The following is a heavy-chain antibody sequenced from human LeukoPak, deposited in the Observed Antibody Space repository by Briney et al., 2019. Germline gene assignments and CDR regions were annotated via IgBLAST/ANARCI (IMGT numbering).Heavy chain of an antibody. CDR3: ATLYGSSAGTFDI. V-gene: IGHV4-59*05. CDR1: GGSISSYY. D-gene: IGHD6-6*01. CDR2: IYYSGST. J-gene: IGHJ3*02. Sequence: SETLSLTCTVSGGSISSYYWSWIRQPPGKGLEWIGSIYYSGSTYYNPSLKSRVTISVDSSKNQFSLKLSSVTAADTAVFYCATLYGSSAGTFDIWGQGTMVTVSS.